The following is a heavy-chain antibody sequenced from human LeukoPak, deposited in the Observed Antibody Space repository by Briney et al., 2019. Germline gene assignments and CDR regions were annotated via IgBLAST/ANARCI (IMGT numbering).Heavy chain of an antibody. V-gene: IGHV4-59*01. CDR1: GGSISSYY. CDR2: IYYSGST. J-gene: IGHJ3*02. Sequence: PSETLSLTCTVSGGSISSYYWSWIRQPPGKGLEWIGYIYYSGSTNYNPSLKSRVTISVDTSKNQFSLKLSSVTAADTAVYHCAGQGRSDAFDIWGQGTMVTVSS. CDR3: AGQGRSDAFDI.